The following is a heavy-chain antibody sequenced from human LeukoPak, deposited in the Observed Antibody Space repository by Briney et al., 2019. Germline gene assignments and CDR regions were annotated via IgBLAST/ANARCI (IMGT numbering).Heavy chain of an antibody. Sequence: GGSLRLSCAASGFTFSSYWMSWVRQAPGKGLEWVANIKQDGSEKYYVDSVKGRFTISRDNAKNSLYLQMNSLRAEDTAVYYCAREWYYGGNPGAFDIWGQGTMVTVSS. CDR1: GFTFSSYW. CDR2: IKQDGSEK. D-gene: IGHD4-23*01. J-gene: IGHJ3*02. CDR3: AREWYYGGNPGAFDI. V-gene: IGHV3-7*01.